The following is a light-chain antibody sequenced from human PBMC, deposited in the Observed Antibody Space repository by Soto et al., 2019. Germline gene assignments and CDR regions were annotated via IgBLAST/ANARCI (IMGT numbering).Light chain of an antibody. CDR3: QQYGASLIYT. V-gene: IGKV3-20*01. J-gene: IGKJ2*01. CDR1: QSVSSTY. CDR2: GGS. Sequence: EIVLTQSPGTLSLSPGERATLSCRASQSVSSTYLAWYQQKPGQAPRLLIYGGSSRATGTPDRFSGSGAGTDFTLTISRLEPEDFAVYYCQQYGASLIYTFGQGTKLEIK.